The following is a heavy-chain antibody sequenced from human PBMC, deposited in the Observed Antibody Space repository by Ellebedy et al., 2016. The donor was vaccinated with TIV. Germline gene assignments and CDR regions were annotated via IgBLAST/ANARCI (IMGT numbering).Heavy chain of an antibody. Sequence: GESLKISCAASGFTFSRYWMTWVRQAPGKGLEWVANIKNDGSEKNYVDSVKGRFTMSRANAKNSLYLQMNSLRAEDTAVYYCARDNSGYSYGYHIDYWGQGTLVTVSS. CDR2: IKNDGSEK. D-gene: IGHD5-18*01. CDR3: ARDNSGYSYGYHIDY. V-gene: IGHV3-7*03. CDR1: GFTFSRYW. J-gene: IGHJ4*02.